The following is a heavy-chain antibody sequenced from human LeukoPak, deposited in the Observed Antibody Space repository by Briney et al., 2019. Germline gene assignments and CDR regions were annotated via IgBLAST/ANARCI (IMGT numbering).Heavy chain of an antibody. V-gene: IGHV4-39*07. Sequence: SETLSLTCTVSGGSIRSPGYYWGWTRQPPGKGLEWIGSMYYSGSSFYNPSLKSRVAISVDMSKNQFSLKLSSVTAADTAVYYCARDRSGYFDYWGQGTLVTVSS. J-gene: IGHJ4*02. CDR2: MYYSGSS. CDR3: ARDRSGYFDY. D-gene: IGHD3-3*01. CDR1: GGSIRSPGYY.